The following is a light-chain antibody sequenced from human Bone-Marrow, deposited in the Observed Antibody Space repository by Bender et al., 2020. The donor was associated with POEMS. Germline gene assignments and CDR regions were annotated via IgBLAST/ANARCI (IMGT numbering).Light chain of an antibody. CDR3: ATWDDTLSGV. Sequence: QSVLTQPPSVSGTPGQRVTISCSGSSSNIGSNFVYWYQHLPGTAPKLLIYKNNQRPSWVPDRFSGSKSGTSASLAISGLRSEDEAHYYCATWDDTLSGVFGGGTKLTVL. J-gene: IGLJ3*02. V-gene: IGLV1-47*01. CDR1: SSNIGSNF. CDR2: KNN.